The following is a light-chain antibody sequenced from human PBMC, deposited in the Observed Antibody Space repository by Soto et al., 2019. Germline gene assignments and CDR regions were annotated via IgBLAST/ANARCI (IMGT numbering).Light chain of an antibody. CDR3: QQYAGSPRT. CDR2: DAS. J-gene: IGKJ1*01. Sequence: EIVLTQSPGTLSLSPGERATLSCRAGQFVSSNSLAWYQQKRGQAPRLLIHDASSRATGIPDRFSGSGSGTDFTLTISRLEPEDFAVYYCQQYAGSPRTFGQGTKVDIK. V-gene: IGKV3-20*01. CDR1: QFVSSNS.